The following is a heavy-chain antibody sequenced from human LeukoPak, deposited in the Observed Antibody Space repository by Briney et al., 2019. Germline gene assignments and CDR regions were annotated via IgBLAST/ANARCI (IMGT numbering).Heavy chain of an antibody. CDR2: ISSSGSTI. V-gene: IGHV3-11*04. D-gene: IGHD6-6*01. CDR3: ARDSLAARPGQVDY. J-gene: IGHJ4*02. Sequence: GGSLRLSCAASGFIFSDYYMSWIRQAPGKGLEWVSYISSSGSTIYYADSVKGRFTISRDNAKNSLYLQMNSLRAEDTAVYYCARDSLAARPGQVDYWGQGTLVTVSS. CDR1: GFIFSDYY.